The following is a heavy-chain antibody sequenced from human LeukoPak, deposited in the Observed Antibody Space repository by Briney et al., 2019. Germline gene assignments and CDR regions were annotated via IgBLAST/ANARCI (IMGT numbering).Heavy chain of an antibody. V-gene: IGHV4-61*07. J-gene: IGHJ4*02. CDR3: ARLRTYCTTTTCYESFDS. CDR2: VSYRGST. Sequence: LEWIAYVSYRGSTNYNPSLKSRVTISVGTSKNLFSLELSSVTAADTAVYYCARLRTYCTTTTCYESFDSWGQGTLVTVSS. D-gene: IGHD2-2*01.